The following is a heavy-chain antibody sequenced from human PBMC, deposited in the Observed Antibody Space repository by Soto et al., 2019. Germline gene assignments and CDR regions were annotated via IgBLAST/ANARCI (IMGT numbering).Heavy chain of an antibody. CDR3: AREAFDI. CDR1: GYTFTSYG. V-gene: IGHV1-3*01. Sequence: QFQLVQSGAEVKKPGASVKVSCKASGYTFTSYGMHWLRQAPGQRREGMGWINAGNGNTKYSQKFQGRVTITRDTSASTAYMELSSLRSEDTAVYYCAREAFDIWGQGTMVTVSS. CDR2: INAGNGNT. J-gene: IGHJ3*02.